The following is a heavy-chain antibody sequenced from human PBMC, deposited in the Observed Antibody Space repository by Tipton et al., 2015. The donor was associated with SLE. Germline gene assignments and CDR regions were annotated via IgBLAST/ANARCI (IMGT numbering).Heavy chain of an antibody. CDR1: GYSISSGYY. J-gene: IGHJ2*01. D-gene: IGHD5-24*01. CDR3: ARDAKCPITSAEYFDL. Sequence: TLSLTCTVSGYSISSGYYWGWIRQPPGKGLEWIGSIYHSGSTYYNPSLKSRVTISVDTSKNQFSLKLSSVTAADTAVYYCARDAKCPITSAEYFDLWGRGTQVTVSS. V-gene: IGHV4-38-2*02. CDR2: IYHSGST.